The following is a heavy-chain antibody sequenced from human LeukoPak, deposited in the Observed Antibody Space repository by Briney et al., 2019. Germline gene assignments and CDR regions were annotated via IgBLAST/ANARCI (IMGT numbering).Heavy chain of an antibody. CDR2: INPNSGGT. Sequence: PKASVKVSCKASGYTFTGYYMHWVRQAPGQGLEWMGWINPNSGGTNYAQKFQGRVTMTRDTSISTAYMELSRLRSDDTAVYYCARGGDSSGYYDAFDIWGQGTMVTVSS. CDR1: GYTFTGYY. CDR3: ARGGDSSGYYDAFDI. J-gene: IGHJ3*02. D-gene: IGHD3-22*01. V-gene: IGHV1-2*02.